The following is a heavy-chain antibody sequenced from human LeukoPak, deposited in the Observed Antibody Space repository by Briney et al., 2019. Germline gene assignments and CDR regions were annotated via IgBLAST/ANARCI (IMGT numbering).Heavy chain of an antibody. CDR1: GFTFSSYA. J-gene: IGHJ6*03. Sequence: GRSLRLSCAASGFTFSSYAMHWVRQAPGKGLERVAVISYDGSNKYYADSVKDRFTISRENSKKTLYLQMNSLRAEDTAVYYCARVIVVVPRRYYYMDVWGKGTTVTVSS. CDR2: ISYDGSNK. V-gene: IGHV3-30*01. D-gene: IGHD3-22*01. CDR3: ARVIVVVPRRYYYMDV.